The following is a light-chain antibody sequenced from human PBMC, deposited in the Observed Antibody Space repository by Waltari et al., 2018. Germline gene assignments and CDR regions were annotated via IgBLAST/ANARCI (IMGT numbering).Light chain of an antibody. J-gene: IGKJ4*01. CDR3: QKYNSAPVP. Sequence: DIQMTQSQSSLTASVGDRVTITCRASQGISNYLAWYQQKPGKVPKLLIYAATTLQPGVPSRFSGSGYGPDFTLTIISLQPDDVATYYCQKYNSAPVPFCAGTKVEIK. V-gene: IGKV1-27*01. CDR1: QGISNY. CDR2: AAT.